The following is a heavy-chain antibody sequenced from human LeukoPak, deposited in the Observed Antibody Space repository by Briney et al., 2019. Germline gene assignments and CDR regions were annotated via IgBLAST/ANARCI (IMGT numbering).Heavy chain of an antibody. D-gene: IGHD5-18*01. CDR1: GFTFSSYG. J-gene: IGHJ4*02. V-gene: IGHV3-23*01. CDR2: ISGSGGST. Sequence: GGTLRLSCAASGFTFSSYGMSWVCQAPGKGLEWVSAISGSGGSTYYADSVKGRFTISRDNSKNTLYLQMNSLRAEDTAVYYCAKADYSYGYWCYWGQGTLVTVSS. CDR3: AKADYSYGYWCY.